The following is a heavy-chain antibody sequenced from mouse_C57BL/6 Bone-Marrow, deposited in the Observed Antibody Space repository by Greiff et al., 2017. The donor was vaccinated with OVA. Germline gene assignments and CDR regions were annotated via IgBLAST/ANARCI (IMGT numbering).Heavy chain of an antibody. Sequence: VQLQQSGPELVKPGASVKISCKASGYSFTGYYMHWVKQSHGNILDWIGYIYPYNGVSSYNQKFKGNATLTVDKSSSTAYMELRSLTSEDSAVYYCARLNGSSLYYAMDYWGQGTSVTVSS. V-gene: IGHV1-31*01. CDR1: GYSFTGYY. J-gene: IGHJ4*01. CDR3: ARLNGSSLYYAMDY. CDR2: IYPYNGVS. D-gene: IGHD1-1*01.